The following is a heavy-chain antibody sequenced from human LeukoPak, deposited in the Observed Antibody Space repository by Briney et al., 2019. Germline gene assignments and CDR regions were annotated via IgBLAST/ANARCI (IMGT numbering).Heavy chain of an antibody. CDR2: ISSSGSTI. V-gene: IGHV3-48*03. CDR3: ARVGDCSSTSCYFYFDY. Sequence: GGSLRLSCAASGFTFSSYEMNWVRQAPGKGLEWVSYISSSGSTIYYADSVKGRLTISRDNAKNSLYLQMNSLRAEDTAVYYCARVGDCSSTSCYFYFDYWGQGTLVTVSS. CDR1: GFTFSSYE. J-gene: IGHJ4*02. D-gene: IGHD2-2*01.